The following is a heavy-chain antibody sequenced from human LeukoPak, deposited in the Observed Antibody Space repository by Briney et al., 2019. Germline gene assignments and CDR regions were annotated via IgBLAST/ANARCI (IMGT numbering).Heavy chain of an antibody. CDR2: IKQDGGEK. CDR3: ATGGNSYAPAAFDI. V-gene: IGHV3-7*03. Sequence: GGSLRLSCAASGFTFSSYWMSWVRQAPGKGLEWVANIKQDGGEKYYVDSVKGRFTISRDNAKNSLYLQMNSLRADDTAVYYCATGGNSYAPAAFDIWGQGTMVTVSS. CDR1: GFTFSSYW. J-gene: IGHJ3*02. D-gene: IGHD5-18*01.